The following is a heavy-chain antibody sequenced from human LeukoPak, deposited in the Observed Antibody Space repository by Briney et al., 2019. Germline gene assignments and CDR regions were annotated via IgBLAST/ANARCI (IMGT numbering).Heavy chain of an antibody. CDR1: GFTFSSYA. J-gene: IGHJ4*02. CDR3: AREPQHGLAAYYFDY. D-gene: IGHD6-13*01. CDR2: ISYDGSNK. Sequence: GRSLRLSCAASGFTFSSYAMHWVRQAPGKGLEWVAVISYDGSNKYYADSVKGRFTISRDNSKNTLYLQMNSLRAEDAAVYYCAREPQHGLAAYYFDYWGQGTLVTVSS. V-gene: IGHV3-30-3*01.